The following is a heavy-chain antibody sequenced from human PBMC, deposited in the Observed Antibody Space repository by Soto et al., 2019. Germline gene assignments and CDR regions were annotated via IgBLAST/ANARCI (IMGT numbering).Heavy chain of an antibody. D-gene: IGHD3-3*01. J-gene: IGHJ6*02. CDR1: GFTFSSYG. Sequence: LRLSCAASGFTFSSYGMHWVRQAPGKGLEWVAVISYDGSNKYYADSVKGRFTISRDNSKNTLYLQMNSLRAEDTAVYYCAKDIISPHDFWSGYYRHKYGMDVWGQGTTVTVSS. CDR3: AKDIISPHDFWSGYYRHKYGMDV. V-gene: IGHV3-30*18. CDR2: ISYDGSNK.